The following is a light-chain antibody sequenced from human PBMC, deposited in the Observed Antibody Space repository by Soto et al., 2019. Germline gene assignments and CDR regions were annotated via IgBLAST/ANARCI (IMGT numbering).Light chain of an antibody. J-gene: IGLJ1*01. Sequence: QSVLTQPSSVCGSPGQSTTTSCTGTSSDIGGYDYVSWYQQRPGKAPKLMIYEVRYRPSGVSNRFSGSKSGNTASLTISGLQAEDEADYYCCSYTRTSNHYFFGSGTKVTVL. CDR3: CSYTRTSNHYF. CDR1: SSDIGGYDY. CDR2: EVR. V-gene: IGLV2-14*01.